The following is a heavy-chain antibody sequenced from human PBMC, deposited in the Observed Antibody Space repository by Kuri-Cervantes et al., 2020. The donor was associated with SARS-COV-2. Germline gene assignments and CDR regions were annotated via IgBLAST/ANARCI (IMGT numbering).Heavy chain of an antibody. CDR2: ISSSSSYI. V-gene: IGHV3-21*01. CDR3: ARDWAGTEGFDAFDI. D-gene: IGHD3/OR15-3a*01. Sequence: LSLTCAASRFTFSSYSMNWVRQAPGKGLEWVSSISSSSSYIYYADSVKGRFTISRDNAKNSLYLQMNSLRAEDTAVYYCARDWAGTEGFDAFDIWGQGTMVPSPQ. CDR1: RFTFSSYS. J-gene: IGHJ3*02.